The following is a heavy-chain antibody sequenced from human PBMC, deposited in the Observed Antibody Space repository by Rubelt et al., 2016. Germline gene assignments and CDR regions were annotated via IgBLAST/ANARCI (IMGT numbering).Heavy chain of an antibody. CDR1: GYTFTSYG. Sequence: QVQLVQSGAEVKKPGASVKVSCKASGYTFTSYGISWVRQAPGRGLEWMGWINPISGGTNFAQRYQGRVTMTRDTSISTDYVERNRLKSDDTAVYFCAREGHRGVTTDWGQGTLVTVSS. D-gene: IGHD1-1*01. CDR3: AREGHRGVTTD. J-gene: IGHJ4*02. V-gene: IGHV1-18*01. CDR2: INPISGGT.